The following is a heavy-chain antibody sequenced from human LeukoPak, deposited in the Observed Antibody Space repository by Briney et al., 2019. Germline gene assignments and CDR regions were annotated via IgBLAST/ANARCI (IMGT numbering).Heavy chain of an antibody. V-gene: IGHV3-15*01. CDR2: IKSKTDGGTT. Sequence: GGSLRLSCAASGFTFSNAWMSWVRQAPGKGLEWGGRIKSKTDGGTTDYAAPVKGRFTISRDDSKNTLYLQMNSLKTEDTAVYYCTTESYDFWSGGDYYYGMDVWGQGTTVTVSS. J-gene: IGHJ6*02. D-gene: IGHD3-3*01. CDR3: TTESYDFWSGGDYYYGMDV. CDR1: GFTFSNAW.